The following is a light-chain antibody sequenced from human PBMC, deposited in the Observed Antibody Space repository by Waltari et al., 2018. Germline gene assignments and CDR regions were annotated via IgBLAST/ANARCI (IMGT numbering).Light chain of an antibody. CDR2: AAS. J-gene: IGKJ4*01. CDR3: QQSYSNPPT. CDR1: QRISTY. V-gene: IGKV1-39*01. Sequence: DIQMTQSPSSLSASVGVRVTITCRASQRISTYLNWYQHTPGKAPKLLIYAASSLQSGVPSMFSGTGSGTDFTLTISSLQPEDFATYYCQQSYSNPPTFGGGTKVEIK.